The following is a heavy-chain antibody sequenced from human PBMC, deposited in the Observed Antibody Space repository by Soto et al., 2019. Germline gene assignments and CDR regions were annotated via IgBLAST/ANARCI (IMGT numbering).Heavy chain of an antibody. Sequence: SDTLSLTCTVSGVSISSGGYYWSWMRQHPGKGLEWIGYIYYSGSTYYNPSLKSRVTISVDTSKNQFSLKLSSVTAADTAVYYCARAGIVVVPDGSDWFDPWGQGTLVTVSS. V-gene: IGHV4-31*03. J-gene: IGHJ5*02. CDR1: GVSISSGGYY. CDR3: ARAGIVVVPDGSDWFDP. CDR2: IYYSGST. D-gene: IGHD2-2*01.